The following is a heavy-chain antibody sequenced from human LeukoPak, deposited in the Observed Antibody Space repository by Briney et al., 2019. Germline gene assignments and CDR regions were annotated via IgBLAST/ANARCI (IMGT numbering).Heavy chain of an antibody. V-gene: IGHV4-30-4*01. Sequence: SQTLSLTCSVSGGSISSGDYYWSWIRQPPGKGLEWIGYIYYSGSTYYNPSLKSRFTISVDTSKNQFSLKLSSVTAADTAVYYCARATDSDAFDIWGQGTMVTVSS. CDR1: GGSISSGDYY. D-gene: IGHD1-1*01. CDR2: IYYSGST. CDR3: ARATDSDAFDI. J-gene: IGHJ3*02.